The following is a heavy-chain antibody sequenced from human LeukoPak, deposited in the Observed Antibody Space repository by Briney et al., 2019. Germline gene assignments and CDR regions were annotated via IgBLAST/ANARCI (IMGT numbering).Heavy chain of an antibody. V-gene: IGHV3-7*04. Sequence: GGSLRLSCAASGLSFRNAWMSWVRQAPGKGLEWVANIKQGGSEKYYVDSVKGRFTISRDNAKNSLYLQMDSLRAEDTAVYYCARDHGRGWYWVYWGQGTLVTVSS. J-gene: IGHJ4*02. CDR1: GLSFRNAW. CDR2: IKQGGSEK. D-gene: IGHD6-19*01. CDR3: ARDHGRGWYWVY.